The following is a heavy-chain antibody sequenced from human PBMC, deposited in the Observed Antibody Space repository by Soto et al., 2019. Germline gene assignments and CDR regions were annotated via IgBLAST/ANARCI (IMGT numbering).Heavy chain of an antibody. CDR3: VIIERTAIYRAFRSRHS. V-gene: IGHV4-39*01. CDR2: IYYSGST. CDR1: DDSRISINDH. Sequence: WSVADDSRISINDHRVRNKQPPXKGMEWIGSIYYSGSTYYNPSLKSRVTISIDTSKNQFSLKLTSVTAADTSVYYCVIIERTAIYRAFRSRHSCGPGVLVT. D-gene: IGHD2-21*02. J-gene: IGHJ5*02.